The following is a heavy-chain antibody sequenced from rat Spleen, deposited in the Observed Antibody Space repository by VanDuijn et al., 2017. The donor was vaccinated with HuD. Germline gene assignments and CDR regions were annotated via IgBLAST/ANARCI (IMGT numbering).Heavy chain of an antibody. CDR2: ISYEGSGT. Sequence: EVQLVESGGGLVQPGRSLKLSCAASGFTFSNFDMAWVRQAPTKGLEWVASISYEGSGTYYGDSVKGRFTISRDNAKSTLSLQMNSLRSEDTATYYCARLTGGHFDYWGQGVMGTVSS. CDR1: GFTFSNFD. CDR3: ARLTGGHFDY. J-gene: IGHJ2*01. D-gene: IGHD5-1*01. V-gene: IGHV5-22*01.